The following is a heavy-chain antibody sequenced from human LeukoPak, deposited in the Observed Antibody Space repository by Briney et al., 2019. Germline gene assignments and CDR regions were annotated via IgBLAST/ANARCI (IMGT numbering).Heavy chain of an antibody. Sequence: SETLSLTCAVYGGSFSGYYWSWIRQPPGKGLEWIGEINHSGSTNYNPSLKSRVTISVDTSKNQFSLKLSSVTAADTAVYYCAGFGVTMVRGVEVAEYFQHWGQGTLVTVSS. J-gene: IGHJ1*01. V-gene: IGHV4-34*01. D-gene: IGHD3-10*01. CDR1: GGSFSGYY. CDR2: INHSGST. CDR3: AGFGVTMVRGVEVAEYFQH.